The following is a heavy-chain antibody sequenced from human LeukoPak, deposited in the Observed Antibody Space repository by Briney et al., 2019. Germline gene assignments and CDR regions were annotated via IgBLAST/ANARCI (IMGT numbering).Heavy chain of an antibody. V-gene: IGHV1-2*02. CDR1: GYALTDHY. D-gene: IGHD5-12*01. J-gene: IGHJ5*02. CDR3: AKEGYSNGPDP. Sequence: ASVKVSCKASGYALTDHYMHWLRQTPGRGLEWMGWINPTNGIAVYGQAFQGRVTMTRDTSISTVYMELTNLRSDDTGVYYCAKEGYSNGPDPWGPGSLVTDPS. CDR2: INPTNGIA.